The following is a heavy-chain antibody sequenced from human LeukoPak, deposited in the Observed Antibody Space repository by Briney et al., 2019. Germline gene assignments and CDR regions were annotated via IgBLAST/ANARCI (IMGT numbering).Heavy chain of an antibody. J-gene: IGHJ4*02. CDR2: TRNKANSYTT. V-gene: IGHV3-72*01. D-gene: IGHD2-15*01. CDR1: GFTFSDHY. Sequence: PGGSLRLSCAASGFTFSDHYMDWVRQAPGKGLEWVGRTRNKANSYTTEYAASVKGRFTISRDDSKNSLYLQMNSLKTEDMAVYYCARESGLSAFDYWGQETLVTVSS. CDR3: ARESGLSAFDY.